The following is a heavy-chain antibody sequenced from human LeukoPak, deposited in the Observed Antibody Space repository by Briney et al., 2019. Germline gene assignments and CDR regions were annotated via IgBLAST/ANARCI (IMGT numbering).Heavy chain of an antibody. Sequence: GGSLRLSCAVSGFTFSSYWMHWVRQAPGKGLVWVSRFSSDGSSTNYADSVKGRFTISRDNAKNTLYLQMNSLRAEDTAVYYCARGATGYYFDYWGQGTLVTVSS. J-gene: IGHJ4*02. CDR3: ARGATGYYFDY. D-gene: IGHD3-9*01. V-gene: IGHV3-74*01. CDR1: GFTFSSYW. CDR2: FSSDGSST.